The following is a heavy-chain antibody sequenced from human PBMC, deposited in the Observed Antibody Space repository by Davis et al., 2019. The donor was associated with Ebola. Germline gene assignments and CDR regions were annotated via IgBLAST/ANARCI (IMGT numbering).Heavy chain of an antibody. CDR2: ISPDGTMT. V-gene: IGHV3-74*01. Sequence: PGGSLRLSCAASGFSFSIHWMHWVRQVPGRGLVWVSTISPDGTMTYNVDSVKGRFTISRDNAKNTLYLQMSSLRGEDTAVYYCVRGKVLFRGVDYWGKGTLVTVSS. CDR3: VRGKVLFRGVDY. D-gene: IGHD3-10*01. CDR1: GFSFSIHW. J-gene: IGHJ4*02.